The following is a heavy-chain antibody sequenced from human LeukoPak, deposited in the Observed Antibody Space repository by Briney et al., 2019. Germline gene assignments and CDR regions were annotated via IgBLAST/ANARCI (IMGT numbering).Heavy chain of an antibody. J-gene: IGHJ6*03. CDR1: GGSISSSSYY. CDR2: IYTSGST. Sequence: SETLSLTCTVSGGSISSSSYYWGWIRQPAGKGLEWIGRIYTSGSTNYNPSLKSRVTISVDTSKNQFSLKLSSVTAADTAVYYCARDEEFYYYMDVWGKGTTVTVSS. V-gene: IGHV4-61*02. CDR3: ARDEEFYYYMDV.